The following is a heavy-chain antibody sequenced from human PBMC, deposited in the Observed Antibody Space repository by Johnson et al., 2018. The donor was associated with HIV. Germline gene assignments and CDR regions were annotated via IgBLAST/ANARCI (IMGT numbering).Heavy chain of an antibody. CDR3: AKDRATTQYAFDI. CDR1: GFTFSSYA. CDR2: ISYDGSNK. D-gene: IGHD1-1*01. J-gene: IGHJ3*02. V-gene: IGHV3-30-3*01. Sequence: QVQLVESGGGVVQPGRSLRLSCAASGFTFSSYAMHWVRQAPGKGLEWVAVISYDGSNKYYADSVKGLFTISRDNSKNTLYLQMNSLRAEDTAVYYCAKDRATTQYAFDIWGQGTVVTVSS.